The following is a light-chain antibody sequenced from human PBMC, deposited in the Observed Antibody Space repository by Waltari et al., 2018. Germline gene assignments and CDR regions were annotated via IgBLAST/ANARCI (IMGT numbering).Light chain of an antibody. V-gene: IGKV3-15*01. J-gene: IGKJ3*01. CDR1: QSVRSN. CDR2: GAS. Sequence: EIVMTKSPATLSVSQGERATLSCRASQSVRSNLAWYQHKPGQAPRLLIYGASTRATGIPARFSGSESGTEFTLTISSLQSEDSAVYYCQHYNNWPLTFGPGTKVDIK. CDR3: QHYNNWPLT.